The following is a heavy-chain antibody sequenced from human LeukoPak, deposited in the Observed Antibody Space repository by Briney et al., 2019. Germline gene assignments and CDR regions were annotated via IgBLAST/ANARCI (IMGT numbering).Heavy chain of an antibody. CDR3: ASAAYYHDY. J-gene: IGHJ4*02. CDR2: IGASNDPT. D-gene: IGHD3-16*01. V-gene: IGHV3-23*01. Sequence: GGSLRLSCTASGFSFSSYAMSWVRQAPGQGLEWVSIIGASNDPTYYPDSVEGRFTISRDNSKNTLYLQMHSLRAEDTAVYYCASAAYYHDYWGQGTLVTVSS. CDR1: GFSFSSYA.